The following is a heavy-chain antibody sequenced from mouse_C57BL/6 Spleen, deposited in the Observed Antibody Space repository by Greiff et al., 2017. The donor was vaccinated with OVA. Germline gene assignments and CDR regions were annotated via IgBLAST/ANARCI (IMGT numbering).Heavy chain of an antibody. J-gene: IGHJ2*01. CDR3: TRELRRGSHLDD. Sequence: QVQLQQSGAELVRPGASVTLSCKASGYTFTDYEMHWVKQTPVHGLEWIGAIDPETGGTAYNQKFKGKAILTADKSSSTAYMELRSLTSEDSAVYYCTRELRRGSHLDDWGQGTTLTVSS. CDR2: IDPETGGT. CDR1: GYTFTDYE. V-gene: IGHV1-15*01. D-gene: IGHD2-4*01.